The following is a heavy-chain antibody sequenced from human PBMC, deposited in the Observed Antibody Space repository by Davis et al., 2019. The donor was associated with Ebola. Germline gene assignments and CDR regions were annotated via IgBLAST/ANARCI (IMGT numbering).Heavy chain of an antibody. J-gene: IGHJ6*02. Sequence: SVKVSCKASGGTFSSYAISWVRQAPGQGLEWMGGIIPIFGTANYAQKFQGRVTITADESTSTAYMELRSLRSEDTAVYYCARDPDRSSSPYYYYYGMDVWGQGTTVTVSS. D-gene: IGHD6-6*01. CDR1: GGTFSSYA. CDR2: IIPIFGTA. CDR3: ARDPDRSSSPYYYYYGMDV. V-gene: IGHV1-69*13.